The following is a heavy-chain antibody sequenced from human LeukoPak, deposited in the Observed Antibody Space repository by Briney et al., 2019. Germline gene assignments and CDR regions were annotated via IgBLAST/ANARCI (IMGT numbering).Heavy chain of an antibody. D-gene: IGHD3-22*01. V-gene: IGHV1-2*02. Sequence: GASVKVSRKASGYTFTGYYMHWVRQAPGQGLEWMGWINPNSGGTNYAQKFQGRVTMTRDTSISTAYMELSRLRSDDTAVYYCARTPSPDSSGYYYRYYFDYWGQGTLVTVSS. CDR1: GYTFTGYY. CDR3: ARTPSPDSSGYYYRYYFDY. CDR2: INPNSGGT. J-gene: IGHJ4*02.